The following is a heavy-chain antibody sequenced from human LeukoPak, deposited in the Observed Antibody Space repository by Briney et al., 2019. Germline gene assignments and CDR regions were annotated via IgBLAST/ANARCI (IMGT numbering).Heavy chain of an antibody. V-gene: IGHV1-3*04. CDR1: GYTFTSFA. CDR3: ARDLGSGSLHY. D-gene: IGHD1-26*01. Sequence: ASVKVSCKASGYTFTSFAIHWVRQAPGQRLEWMGWINTGNGNTRYSQRFQGRVTITRDTSASTAYIDLNSLTSEDTAVYYCARDLGSGSLHYWGQGTLVTVSS. CDR2: INTGNGNT. J-gene: IGHJ4*02.